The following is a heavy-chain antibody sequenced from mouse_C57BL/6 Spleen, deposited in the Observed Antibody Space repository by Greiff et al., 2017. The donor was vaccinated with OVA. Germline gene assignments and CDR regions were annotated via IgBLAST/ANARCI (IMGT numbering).Heavy chain of an antibody. Sequence: EVKVVESGGGLVQPGGSLSLSCAASGFTFTDYYMSWVRQPPGKALEWLGFIRNKANGYTTEYSASVKGRFTISRDNSQSILYLQMNALRAEDSATYYCARYSNGEMDYWGQGTSVTVSS. J-gene: IGHJ4*01. CDR2: IRNKANGYTT. CDR1: GFTFTDYY. CDR3: ARYSNGEMDY. V-gene: IGHV7-3*01.